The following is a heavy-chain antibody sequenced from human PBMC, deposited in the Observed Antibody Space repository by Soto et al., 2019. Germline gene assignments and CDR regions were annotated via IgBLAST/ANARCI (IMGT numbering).Heavy chain of an antibody. V-gene: IGHV3-64*01. Sequence: GGSLRLSCAASGFTLSGYAMDWVRQAPGKGLEYVSGISSNGVGTYYANSVQGRFTISRDNSKNTVYLQMNSLTAGDTAVYYCAKGPHSASGYYYMDVWGKGTTVTVSS. CDR2: ISSNGVGT. J-gene: IGHJ6*03. D-gene: IGHD3-10*01. CDR1: GFTLSGYA. CDR3: AKGPHSASGYYYMDV.